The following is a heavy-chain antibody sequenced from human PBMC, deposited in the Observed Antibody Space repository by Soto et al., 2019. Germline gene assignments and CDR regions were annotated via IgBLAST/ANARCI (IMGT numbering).Heavy chain of an antibody. CDR1: GFTFSSYA. D-gene: IGHD3-3*02. Sequence: PGGSLRLSCAASGFTFSSYAMSWVRQAPGKGLEWVSAISGSGGSTYYADSVKGRFTISRDNSKNTLYLQMNSLRAEDTAVYYCAKETDIAWYYYYGMDVWGQGTTVTVS. J-gene: IGHJ6*02. V-gene: IGHV3-23*01. CDR3: AKETDIAWYYYYGMDV. CDR2: ISGSGGST.